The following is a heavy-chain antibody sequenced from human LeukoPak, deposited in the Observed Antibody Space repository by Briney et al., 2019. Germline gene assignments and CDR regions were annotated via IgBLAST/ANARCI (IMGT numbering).Heavy chain of an antibody. Sequence: SVKVSCKASGGTFSSYTISWVRQAPGQGLEWMGRIIPILGIANYAQKFQGRVAITADKSTSTAYMELSSLRSEDTAVYYCAREDYYDRDRPLDYWGQGTLVTVSS. CDR2: IIPILGIA. D-gene: IGHD3-22*01. CDR3: AREDYYDRDRPLDY. CDR1: GGTFSSYT. J-gene: IGHJ4*02. V-gene: IGHV1-69*04.